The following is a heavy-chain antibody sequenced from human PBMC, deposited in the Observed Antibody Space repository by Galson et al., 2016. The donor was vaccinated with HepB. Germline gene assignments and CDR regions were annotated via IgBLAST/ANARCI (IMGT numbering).Heavy chain of an antibody. Sequence: SLRLSCAASGFTFSSYTMNWVRQAPGKGLEWVSYISSNGATIYYADSVKGRFTLTRDNTKNSMFLQMNSLRDEDTAAYFCAKVLFGSGGYRYLDVWGQGTTVTVSS. J-gene: IGHJ6*02. D-gene: IGHD3-10*01. CDR1: GFTFSSYT. CDR3: AKVLFGSGGYRYLDV. V-gene: IGHV3-48*02. CDR2: ISSNGATI.